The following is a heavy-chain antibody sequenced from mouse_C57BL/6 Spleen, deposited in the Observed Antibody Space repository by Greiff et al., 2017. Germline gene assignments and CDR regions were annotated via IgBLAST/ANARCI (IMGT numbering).Heavy chain of an antibody. J-gene: IGHJ4*01. CDR2: IHPTSGST. V-gene: IGHV1-64*01. CDR3: AREPIYSGNYYAMDY. D-gene: IGHD2-1*01. Sequence: QVQLQQPGAELVKPGASVKLSCKASGYTFTSYWMHWVKQRPGQGLEWIGMIHPTSGSTNYNEKFKSKATLTVDKSSSTAYMHLSSRTSEDSAVYYCAREPIYSGNYYAMDYWGQGTSVTVSS. CDR1: GYTFTSYW.